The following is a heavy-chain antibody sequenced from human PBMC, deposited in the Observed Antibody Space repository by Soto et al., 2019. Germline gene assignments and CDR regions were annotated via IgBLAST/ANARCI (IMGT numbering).Heavy chain of an antibody. CDR1: GGSISSGGYY. CDR2: IYYSGST. V-gene: IGHV4-31*03. J-gene: IGHJ5*02. CDR3: ARERLPSTIAPNNWFDP. Sequence: PSETLSLTCTVSGGSISSGGYYWSWIRQHPGKGLEWIGYIYYSGSTYYNPSLKSRVTISVDTSKNQFSLKLSSVTAADTAVYYCARERLPSTIAPNNWFDPWGQGTLVTVSS. D-gene: IGHD2-15*01.